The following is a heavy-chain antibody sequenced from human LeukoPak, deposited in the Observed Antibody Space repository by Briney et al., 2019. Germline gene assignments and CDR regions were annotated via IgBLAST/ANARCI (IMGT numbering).Heavy chain of an antibody. V-gene: IGHV3-33*01. J-gene: IGHJ4*02. Sequence: GGSLRLSCAASGFTFSSFGMHWVRQAPGKGLEWVAVIWYDGSNKYYADSVKGRFTISRDNAKNTLYLQMNSLRAENTAVYYCARVRRSDCSGGSCYSKVDYWGQGTLVTVSS. CDR2: IWYDGSNK. CDR3: ARVRRSDCSGGSCYSKVDY. D-gene: IGHD2-15*01. CDR1: GFTFSSFG.